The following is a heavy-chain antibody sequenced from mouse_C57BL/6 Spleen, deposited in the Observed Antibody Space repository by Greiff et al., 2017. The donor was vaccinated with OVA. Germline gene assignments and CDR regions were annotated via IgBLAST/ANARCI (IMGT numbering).Heavy chain of an antibody. CDR2: INPSTGGT. J-gene: IGHJ2*01. CDR1: GYSFTGYY. D-gene: IGHD3-1*01. CDR3: ATSYY. V-gene: IGHV1-42*01. Sequence: EVKLMESGPELVKPGASVKISCKASGYSFTGYYMNWVKQSPEKSLEWIGEINPSTGGTTYNQKFKAKATLTVDKSSSTAYMQLKSLTSEDSAVYYCATSYYWGQGTTLTVSS.